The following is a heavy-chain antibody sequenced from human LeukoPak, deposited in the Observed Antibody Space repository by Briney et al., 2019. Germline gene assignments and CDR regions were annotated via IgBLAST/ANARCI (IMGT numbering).Heavy chain of an antibody. Sequence: SETLSLTCAVYGGSFSGYYWSWIRQPPGKGLEWIGEINHSGSTNYNPSLKSRVTISVDTSKNQFSLKLSSVTAADTAMYYCARLAVAGTLDYWGQGTLVTVSS. CDR2: INHSGST. CDR1: GGSFSGYY. V-gene: IGHV4-34*01. J-gene: IGHJ4*02. CDR3: ARLAVAGTLDY. D-gene: IGHD6-19*01.